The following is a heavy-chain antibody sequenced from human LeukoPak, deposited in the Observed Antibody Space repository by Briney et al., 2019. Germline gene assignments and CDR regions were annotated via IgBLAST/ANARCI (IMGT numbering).Heavy chain of an antibody. J-gene: IGHJ4*02. CDR3: AKDYGGNSHGGY. V-gene: IGHV3-23*01. D-gene: IGHD4-23*01. CDR1: GFTFSSYG. Sequence: PGGSLRLSCAASGFTFSSYGMSWVRQAPGKGLEWVSAISGSGGSTYYADSVKGRFTIYRDNSKNTLYLQMNSLRAEDTAVYYCAKDYGGNSHGGYWGQGTLVTVSS. CDR2: ISGSGGST.